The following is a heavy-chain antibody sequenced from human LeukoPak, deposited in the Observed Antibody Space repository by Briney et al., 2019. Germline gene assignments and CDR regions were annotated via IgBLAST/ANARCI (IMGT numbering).Heavy chain of an antibody. V-gene: IGHV4-59*01. CDR1: DGYISSYY. Sequence: SETLSLTCTVSDGYISSYYWSWIRQPPGKGLEWIGYINYSGSANYNPSLKSRVTISVDTSKNQFSLKLSSVTAADTAVYYCARGGWDCSGGSCYSGYYYYYMDVWGKGTTVTISS. J-gene: IGHJ6*03. D-gene: IGHD2-15*01. CDR2: INYSGSA. CDR3: ARGGWDCSGGSCYSGYYYYYMDV.